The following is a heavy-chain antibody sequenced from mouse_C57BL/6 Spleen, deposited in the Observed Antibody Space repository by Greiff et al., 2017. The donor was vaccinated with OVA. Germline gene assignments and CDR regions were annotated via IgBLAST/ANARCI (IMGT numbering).Heavy chain of an antibody. D-gene: IGHD1-1*01. CDR3: ARNYGSSYNYFDY. CDR1: GFTFSDYG. J-gene: IGHJ2*01. CDR2: ISSGSSTI. Sequence: EVKVEESGGGLVKPGGSLKLSCAASGFTFSDYGMHWVRQAPEKGLEWVAYISSGSSTIYYADTVKGRFTISRDNAKNTLFLQMTSLRSEDTAMYYCARNYGSSYNYFDYWGQGTTLTVSS. V-gene: IGHV5-17*01.